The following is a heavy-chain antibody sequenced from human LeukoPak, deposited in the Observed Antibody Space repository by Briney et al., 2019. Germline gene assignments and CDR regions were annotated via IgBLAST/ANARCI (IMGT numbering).Heavy chain of an antibody. CDR2: ISAYNGNT. Sequence: ASVKVSCKASGYTFTSYGISWVRQAPAQGLEWMGWISAYNGNTNYAQKLQGRVTMTTDTSTSTAYMELRSLRSDDTAVYYCARDFPTPHTAMVRSPFDYWGQGTLVTVSS. D-gene: IGHD5-18*01. V-gene: IGHV1-18*01. CDR1: GYTFTSYG. CDR3: ARDFPTPHTAMVRSPFDY. J-gene: IGHJ4*02.